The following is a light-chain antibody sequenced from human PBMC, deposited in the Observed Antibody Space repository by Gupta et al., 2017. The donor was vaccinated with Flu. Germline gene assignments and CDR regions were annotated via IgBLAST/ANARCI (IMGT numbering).Light chain of an antibody. J-gene: IGKJ5*01. V-gene: IGKV1-39*01. Sequence: PSSLSASVGDRVTITCRPSQSISSYLNWYQQKPGKAPELLIYSASTLQSGVPSRFSGSGSGTDFTLTISRLQPEDLATYYCQQTDSIPNTFGQGTLMEIK. CDR3: QQTDSIPNT. CDR2: SAS. CDR1: QSISSY.